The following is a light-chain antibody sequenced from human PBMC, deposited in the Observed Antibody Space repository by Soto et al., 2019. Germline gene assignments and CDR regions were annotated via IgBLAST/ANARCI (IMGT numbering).Light chain of an antibody. CDR2: DVS. J-gene: IGLJ1*01. Sequence: QSALTQPSSVSGSPGQSITISCTGTSSDVGGYNYVSWYQQHPGKAPKLMIYDVSNRPSGVSNRFSGSKSGNTAFLTISGLQAEDEALYYFSSYTRSSTRVFGTGTKVTVL. CDR1: SSDVGGYNY. CDR3: SSYTRSSTRV. V-gene: IGLV2-14*01.